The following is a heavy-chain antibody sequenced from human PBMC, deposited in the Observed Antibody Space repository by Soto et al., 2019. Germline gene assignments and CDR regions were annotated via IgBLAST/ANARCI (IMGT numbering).Heavy chain of an antibody. CDR1: GFTFSSYA. CDR3: ARGDDYGDPEGAFDI. V-gene: IGHV3-64*01. CDR2: ISSNGGST. D-gene: IGHD4-17*01. J-gene: IGHJ3*02. Sequence: GGSLRLSCAASGFTFSSYAMHWVRQAPGKGLEYVSAISSNGGSTYYANSVKGRFTISRDNSKNTLYLQMGSLRAEDMAVYYCARGDDYGDPEGAFDIWGQGTMVTVSS.